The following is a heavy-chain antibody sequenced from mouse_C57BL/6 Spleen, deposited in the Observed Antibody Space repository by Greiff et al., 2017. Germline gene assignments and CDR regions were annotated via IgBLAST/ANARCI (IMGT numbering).Heavy chain of an antibody. CDR1: GYSITSGYY. J-gene: IGHJ2*01. Sequence: VQLKESGPGLVKPSQSLSLTCSVTGYSITSGYYWNWIRQFPGNKLEWMGYISYDGSNNYNPSLKNRISITRDTSKNQFFLKLNSVTTEDTATYYCARGTVNYFDYWGQGTTLTVSS. D-gene: IGHD1-1*01. CDR3: ARGTVNYFDY. CDR2: ISYDGSN. V-gene: IGHV3-6*01.